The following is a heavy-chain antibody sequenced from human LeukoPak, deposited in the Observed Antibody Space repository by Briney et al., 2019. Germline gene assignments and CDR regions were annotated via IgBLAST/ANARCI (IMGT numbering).Heavy chain of an antibody. D-gene: IGHD2-8*02. CDR1: GGSISSGSYY. J-gene: IGHJ4*02. V-gene: IGHV4-61*02. CDR3: ARGYWFYFDY. CDR2: IYISGTT. Sequence: SQTLSLTCTVSGGSISSGSYYWSWIRQPAGKGLEWIGRIYISGTTSYNPSLKSRVTISADTSKNQFSLKLSSVTAADTAVYYCARGYWFYFDYWGQGTLVTVSS.